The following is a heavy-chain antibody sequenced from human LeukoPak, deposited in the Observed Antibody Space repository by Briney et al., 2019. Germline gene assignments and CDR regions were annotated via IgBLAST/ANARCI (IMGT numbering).Heavy chain of an antibody. Sequence: PPETLSLTCTVSGGSISSYYWSWIRQPPGKGLEWIGYTYYSGSTNYNPSLKSRVTISVDTSKNQFSLKLSSVTAADTAVYYCARHAHRWYYDSSGNPFDYWGQGTLVTVSS. V-gene: IGHV4-59*08. CDR3: ARHAHRWYYDSSGNPFDY. D-gene: IGHD3-22*01. J-gene: IGHJ4*02. CDR2: TYYSGST. CDR1: GGSISSYY.